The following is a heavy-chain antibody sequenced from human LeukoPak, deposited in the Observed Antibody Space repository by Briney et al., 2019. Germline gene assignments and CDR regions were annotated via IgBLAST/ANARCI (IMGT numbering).Heavy chain of an antibody. CDR1: GYTFTGYY. CDR2: INPNSGGT. Sequence: ASVKVSCKASGYTFTGYYMHWVRQAPGQGLEWMGWINPNSGGTNYAQKFQGRVTMTRDTSISTAYMELGRLRSDDTAVYYCARGRIGYCSGGSCYSYWGQGTLVTVSS. CDR3: ARGRIGYCSGGSCYSY. J-gene: IGHJ4*02. V-gene: IGHV1-2*02. D-gene: IGHD2-15*01.